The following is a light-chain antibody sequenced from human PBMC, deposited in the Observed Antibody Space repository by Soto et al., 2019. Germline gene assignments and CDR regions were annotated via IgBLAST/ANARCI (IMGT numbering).Light chain of an antibody. Sequence: DIQMTQSPSSLSASVGDRVTITCRASQTITTYLSWYQQRPGKVPKLLIYATSSLQSGVPSRFSGSGSGTDCTLTISSLQREDFATYYCQQSYSSLTFGGGTKVEIK. CDR2: ATS. J-gene: IGKJ4*01. CDR3: QQSYSSLT. CDR1: QTITTY. V-gene: IGKV1-39*01.